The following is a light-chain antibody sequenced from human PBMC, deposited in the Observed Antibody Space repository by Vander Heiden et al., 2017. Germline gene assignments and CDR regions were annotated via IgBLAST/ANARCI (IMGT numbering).Light chain of an antibody. CDR3: CSYAGSSV. V-gene: IGLV2-11*01. Sequence: QSALTQPRSVSGSPGQSVTISCTGTSSDVGGYNYVSWYQQHPGKAPKLMIYDVRKRPSGVPDRFSGSKSGNTASLTISGLQAEDEADYYCCSYAGSSVFGGGTKLTVL. J-gene: IGLJ2*01. CDR1: SSDVGGYNY. CDR2: DVR.